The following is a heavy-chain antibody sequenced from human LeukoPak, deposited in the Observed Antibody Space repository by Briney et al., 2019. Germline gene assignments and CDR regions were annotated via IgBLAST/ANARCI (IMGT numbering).Heavy chain of an antibody. CDR1: GFIFSIHG. J-gene: IGHJ4*02. Sequence: GGSLRLSCVASGFIFSIHGMNWVRQAPGKGLEWVSGIVGDAGRRYYADSVRGRFTISRDNSKNTLYLQMNSLRAEDTAIYYCAKDRAWGAFDYWGQGTLVTVSS. D-gene: IGHD1-26*01. V-gene: IGHV3-23*01. CDR2: IVGDAGRR. CDR3: AKDRAWGAFDY.